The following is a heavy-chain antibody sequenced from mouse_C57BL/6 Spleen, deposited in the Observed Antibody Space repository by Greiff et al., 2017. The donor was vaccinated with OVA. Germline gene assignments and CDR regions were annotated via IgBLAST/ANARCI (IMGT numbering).Heavy chain of an antibody. CDR1: GYAFSSSW. V-gene: IGHV1-82*01. CDR2: IYPGDGDT. CDR3: AFGSSPYAMDY. D-gene: IGHD1-1*01. Sequence: QVQLKESGPELVKPGASVKISCKASGYAFSSSWMNWVKQRPGKGLEWIGRIYPGDGDTNYNGKFKGKATLTADKSSSTAYMQLSSLTSEDSAVYFCAFGSSPYAMDYWGQGTSVTVSS. J-gene: IGHJ4*01.